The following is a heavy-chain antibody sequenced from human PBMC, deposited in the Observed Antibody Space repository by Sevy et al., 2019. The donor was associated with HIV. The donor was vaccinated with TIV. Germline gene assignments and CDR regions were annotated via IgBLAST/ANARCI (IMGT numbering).Heavy chain of an antibody. V-gene: IGHV3-30*04. CDR2: ISDDGNNK. J-gene: IGHJ4*02. CDR1: GFTFSTYA. CDR3: ASHYHDTTGYYYPLDY. Sequence: GGSLRLSCTASGFTFSTYAMYWVRQAPGKGLEWVAVISDDGNNKDYADSVKGRFTVSRDNSKNTLYLQMYSLRAEDTAVYYCASHYHDTTGYYYPLDYWGQGTLVTVSS. D-gene: IGHD3-22*01.